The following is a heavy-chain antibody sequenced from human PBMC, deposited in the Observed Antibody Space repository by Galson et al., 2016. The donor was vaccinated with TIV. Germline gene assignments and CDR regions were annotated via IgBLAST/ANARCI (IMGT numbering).Heavy chain of an antibody. CDR2: INAGNGDT. J-gene: IGHJ4*02. D-gene: IGHD6-19*01. V-gene: IGHV1-3*01. CDR3: ARGATSDWPFDY. Sequence: SVMVSCKASGYTFTTYAIHWVRQAPGHGLEWMGWINAGNGDTKYSQKFQGRVTISRDTSASTAYMELSSLTSEDTAMYYCARGATSDWPFDYWGQATLVTVSS. CDR1: GYTFTTYA.